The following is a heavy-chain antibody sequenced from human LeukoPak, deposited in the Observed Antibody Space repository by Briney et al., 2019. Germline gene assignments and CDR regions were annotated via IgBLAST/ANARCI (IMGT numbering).Heavy chain of an antibody. CDR1: GYTFSTYW. Sequence: GESLKISCKASGYTFSTYWIGWVRQMPGKGLEWMGIIYPGDSDTRYSPSFQGQVTISADKSISTAYLQWSSLKASDTAMYYCARPIDYDELYYWGQGTLVTVSS. CDR3: ARPIDYDELYY. D-gene: IGHD3-22*01. J-gene: IGHJ4*02. CDR2: IYPGDSDT. V-gene: IGHV5-51*01.